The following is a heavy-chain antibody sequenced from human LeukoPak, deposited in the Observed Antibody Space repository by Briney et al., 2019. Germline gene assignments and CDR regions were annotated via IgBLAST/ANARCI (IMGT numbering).Heavy chain of an antibody. Sequence: GGSLRLSCAASGFTFSSYAMSWVRQAPGKGLEWVSAISGSGGSTYYADSVKGRFTISRDNSKNTLYLQMNSLRAEDTAVYYCAKVKRIAARGVDAFDIWGQGTMVTVSS. CDR3: AKVKRIAARGVDAFDI. V-gene: IGHV3-23*01. CDR1: GFTFSSYA. J-gene: IGHJ3*02. D-gene: IGHD6-13*01. CDR2: ISGSGGST.